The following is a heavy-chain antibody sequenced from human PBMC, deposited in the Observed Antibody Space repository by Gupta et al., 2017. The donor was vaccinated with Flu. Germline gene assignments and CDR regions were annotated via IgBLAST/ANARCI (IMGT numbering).Heavy chain of an antibody. V-gene: IGHV3-74*01. CDR3: ASRMDCSSTTCYDWYFDL. D-gene: IGHD2-2*01. Sequence: EVQLVESGGGLVQPGGSLRLSCAASGFTFSSYWLHWVRQAPGKGLVWVSRINTDGSSTSYADSVKGRVTISRDNAKNTLYRQMNSLRAEETAVYYCASRMDCSSTTCYDWYFDLWGRGTLVAVSS. CDR1: GFTFSSYW. CDR2: INTDGSST. J-gene: IGHJ2*01.